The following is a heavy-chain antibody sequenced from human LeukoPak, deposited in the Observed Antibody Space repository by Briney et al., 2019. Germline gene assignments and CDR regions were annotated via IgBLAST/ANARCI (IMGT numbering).Heavy chain of an antibody. CDR3: AGGGFSGFDH. CDR1: QSTFYSYW. D-gene: IGHD4-23*01. V-gene: IGHV3-74*03. J-gene: IGHJ4*02. Sequence: GGSLRLSCAASQSTFYSYWMHWVRLVPGKGLAWVSRVNSDGTSTTYADSVKGRFTVSRDNAQNTLYLQMDSLRVDDTAVYYCAGGGFSGFDHWGQGIVVTVSS. CDR2: VNSDGTST.